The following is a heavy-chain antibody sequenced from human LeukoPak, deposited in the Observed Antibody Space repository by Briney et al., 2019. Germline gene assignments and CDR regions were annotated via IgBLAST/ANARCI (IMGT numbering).Heavy chain of an antibody. CDR3: ARDIYGGHDY. CDR1: GFTFSNYW. V-gene: IGHV3-74*01. CDR2: INSDGRST. D-gene: IGHD2-21*01. Sequence: PGGSLRLSCAASGFTFSNYWMHWVRQAPGKGLVWVSRINSDGRSTKYADSVKGRFAISRDNAKKSLYLHVNSLRAEDTAVYYCARDIYGGHDYWGQGTLLTVSS. J-gene: IGHJ4*02.